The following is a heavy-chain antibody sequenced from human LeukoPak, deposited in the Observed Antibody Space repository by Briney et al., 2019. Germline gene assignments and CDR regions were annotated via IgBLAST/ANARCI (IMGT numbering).Heavy chain of an antibody. V-gene: IGHV1-8*01. J-gene: IGHJ5*02. Sequence: GASVKVSCKASGYTFTSYDINWVRQATGQGLEWMGWMDPNSGNTGYAQKFQGRVTMTRNTSISTAYMELSSLRSEDTAVYYCARGVRVGVVVVPNKLFDPWGQGTLVTVSS. CDR2: MDPNSGNT. CDR1: GYTFTSYD. D-gene: IGHD2-2*01. CDR3: ARGVRVGVVVVPNKLFDP.